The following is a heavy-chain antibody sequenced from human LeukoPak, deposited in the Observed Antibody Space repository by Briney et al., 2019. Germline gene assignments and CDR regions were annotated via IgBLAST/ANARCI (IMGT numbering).Heavy chain of an antibody. D-gene: IGHD2-15*01. CDR3: ARDLGRYCSGGSC. CDR2: IIPIFGTA. V-gene: IGHV1-69*05. Sequence: GASVKVSCKASGGTFISYAISWVRQAPGQGLEWMGRIIPIFGTANYAQKFQGRVTITTDESTSTAYMELSSLRSEDTAVYYCARDLGRYCSGGSCWGQGTLVTVSS. J-gene: IGHJ4*02. CDR1: GGTFISYA.